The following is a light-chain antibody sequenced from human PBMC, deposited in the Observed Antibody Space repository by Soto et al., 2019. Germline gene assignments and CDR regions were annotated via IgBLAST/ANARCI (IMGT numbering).Light chain of an antibody. V-gene: IGLV2-23*01. Sequence: QSALTQPASVSGSPGQSITISCTGTSSDVGSYNLVSWYQQHPGKAPKLMIYEGSKRPSGVSNRFSGSNSGNTASLTISGLQAEDEADYYCCSYAGSSTSRVFGGGTKVTVL. CDR1: SSDVGSYNL. CDR2: EGS. J-gene: IGLJ2*01. CDR3: CSYAGSSTSRV.